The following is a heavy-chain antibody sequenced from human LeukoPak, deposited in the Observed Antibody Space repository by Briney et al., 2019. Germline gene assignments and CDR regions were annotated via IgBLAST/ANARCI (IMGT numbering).Heavy chain of an antibody. CDR1: GGTFSSYA. V-gene: IGHV1-69*13. CDR2: IIPIFGTA. CDR3: ARRRGVVVAATPNWFDP. J-gene: IGHJ5*02. Sequence: SVKVSCKASGGTFSSYAISWVRQAPGQGLEWMGGIIPIFGTANYAQKFQGRVTITADESTSTAYMELSSLRSEDTAVYYCARRRGVVVAATPNWFDPWGQGTLVTVSS. D-gene: IGHD2-15*01.